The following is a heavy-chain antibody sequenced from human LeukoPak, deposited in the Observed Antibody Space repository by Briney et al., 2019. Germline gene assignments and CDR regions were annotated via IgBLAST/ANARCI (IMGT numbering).Heavy chain of an antibody. D-gene: IGHD4-23*01. Sequence: PGGSLRLSCAASGFSFSNYWMSWVRQAPEKGLEWVANVKEDGRVKQYMDSVKGRFTTSRDNAKNSLYLQMNSLRVEDTAVYYCARDRDDGGFEYWGQGSLVTVSS. CDR3: ARDRDDGGFEY. CDR1: GFSFSNYW. CDR2: VKEDGRVK. J-gene: IGHJ4*02. V-gene: IGHV3-7*01.